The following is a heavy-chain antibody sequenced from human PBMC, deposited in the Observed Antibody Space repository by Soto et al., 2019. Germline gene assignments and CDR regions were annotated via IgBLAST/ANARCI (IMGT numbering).Heavy chain of an antibody. Sequence: LRLSCAASGFTFSDYYMSWIRQAPGKGLEWVSYISSSGSIIYYADSVKGRFTISRDNAKNSLYLQMNSLRAEDTAVYYCARDRYYDSSGFPAYWGQGTLVTVSS. CDR2: ISSSGSII. J-gene: IGHJ4*02. CDR3: ARDRYYDSSGFPAY. D-gene: IGHD3-22*01. V-gene: IGHV3-11*01. CDR1: GFTFSDYY.